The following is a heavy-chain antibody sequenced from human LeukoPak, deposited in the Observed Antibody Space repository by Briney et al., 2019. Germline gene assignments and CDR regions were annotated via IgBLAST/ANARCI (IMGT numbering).Heavy chain of an antibody. V-gene: IGHV1-18*01. J-gene: IGHJ5*02. CDR2: ISAYNGNT. CDR3: AREKDSCSSTSCYTWWFDP. Sequence: ASVKVSCKASGYTFTSYGISWVRQAPGQGLEWMGWISAYNGNTNYAQKLQGRVTMTTDTSTSTAYMELRSLRSDDTAVYYCAREKDSCSSTSCYTWWFDPWGQGTLVTVSS. D-gene: IGHD2-2*02. CDR1: GYTFTSYG.